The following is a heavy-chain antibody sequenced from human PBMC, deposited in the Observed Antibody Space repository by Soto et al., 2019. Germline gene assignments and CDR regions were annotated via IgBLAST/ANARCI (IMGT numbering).Heavy chain of an antibody. CDR2: INHSGST. J-gene: IGHJ6*02. CDR1: GGSFSGYY. Sequence: QVQLQQWGAGLLKPSETLSLTCAVYGGSFSGYYWSWIRQPPGKGLEWIGEINHSGSTNYNPSLKSRVTISVDTSKNQFSLKLSSVTAADTAVYYCARLFRSGSYYFGPYIYGMDVWGQGTTVTVSS. V-gene: IGHV4-34*01. D-gene: IGHD3-10*01. CDR3: ARLFRSGSYYFGPYIYGMDV.